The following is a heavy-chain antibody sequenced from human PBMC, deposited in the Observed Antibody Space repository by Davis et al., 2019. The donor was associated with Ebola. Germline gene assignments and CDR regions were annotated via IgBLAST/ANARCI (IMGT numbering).Heavy chain of an antibody. V-gene: IGHV1-69*13. CDR3: VRKQQLVRGDAFDI. D-gene: IGHD6-13*01. CDR2: IIPIFGTA. CDR1: GYTFTSYG. Sequence: SVKVSCKASGYTFTSYGISWVRQAPGQGLEWMGGIIPIFGTANYAQKFQGRVTITADESTSTAYMELSSLRSEDTAVYYCVRKQQLVRGDAFDIWGQGTMVTVSS. J-gene: IGHJ3*02.